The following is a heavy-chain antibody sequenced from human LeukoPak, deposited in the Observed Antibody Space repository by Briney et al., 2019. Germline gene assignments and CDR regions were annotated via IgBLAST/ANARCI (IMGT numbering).Heavy chain of an antibody. V-gene: IGHV3-48*02. CDR1: GFTFSSYS. CDR2: ISSSCSTI. J-gene: IGHJ4*02. Sequence: GGSLRLSCAASGFTFSSYSMNWVRQAPGKGLEWVSYISSSCSTIYYADSVKGRFTISRDNAKNSLYLQMNSLRDEGTAVYYCARGAPYGDYEDYWGQGTLVTVSS. D-gene: IGHD4-17*01. CDR3: ARGAPYGDYEDY.